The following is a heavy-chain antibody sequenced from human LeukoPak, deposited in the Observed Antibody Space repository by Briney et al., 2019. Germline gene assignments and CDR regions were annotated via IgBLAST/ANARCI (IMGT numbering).Heavy chain of an antibody. CDR3: AQTTGWPGFDF. CDR2: IYNGRNT. D-gene: IGHD6-19*01. V-gene: IGHV4-59*08. CDR1: GASTSSRY. Sequence: SETLSLTCSASGASTSSRYWSWIRQSPGRTLEWIGHIYNGRNTKYNPSLTSRVTISVDTSKNRFSLSLTSVTAADTAIYYCAQTTGWPGFDFWGPGALVTVSS. J-gene: IGHJ4*02.